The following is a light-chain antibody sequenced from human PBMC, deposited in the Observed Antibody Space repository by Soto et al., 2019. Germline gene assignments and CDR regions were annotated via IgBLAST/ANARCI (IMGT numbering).Light chain of an antibody. CDR3: QQNHTTPRLT. CDR2: GAS. V-gene: IGKV3D-15*01. CDR1: QSVGNN. J-gene: IGKJ4*01. Sequence: DIVMPQSPATLSVSPGERTTLSCRASQSVGNNLAWYQQKPCQAHRLLIYGASTRATGIPDRFSGSGSGTEFILTINGLQPEDFATYYGQQNHTTPRLTFGGGTKVEIK.